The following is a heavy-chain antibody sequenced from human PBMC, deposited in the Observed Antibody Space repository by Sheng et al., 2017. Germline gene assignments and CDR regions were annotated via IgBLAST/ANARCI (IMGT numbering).Heavy chain of an antibody. CDR2: ISSDGGDT. CDR3: ANWPSGSHTYFDN. J-gene: IGHJ4*02. CDR1: GFTFSSYA. D-gene: IGHD1-26*01. Sequence: VQLLESGGGLVQPGGSLRLSCAASGFTFSSYAMSWVRQAPGKGLVWVSAISSDGGDTYYSDSVKGRFTISRDNSKDTVYLQMSSLRAEDTAVYYCANWPSGSHTYFDNWGQGTLVTVSS. V-gene: IGHV3-23*01.